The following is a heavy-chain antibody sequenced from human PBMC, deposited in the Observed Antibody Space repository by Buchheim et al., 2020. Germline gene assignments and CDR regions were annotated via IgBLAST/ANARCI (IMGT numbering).Heavy chain of an antibody. D-gene: IGHD3-10*01. Sequence: EVQLVESGGGLVQPGGSLRLSCAASGFTFSSYWMHWVRQAPGKGLVWVSRINSDGSSTSYADSVKGRFTISRDNAKNTLYLQMNSLRAEDTAVYYCAREWDTMVRGVDHLYYGMDVWGQGT. J-gene: IGHJ6*02. V-gene: IGHV3-74*01. CDR1: GFTFSSYW. CDR3: AREWDTMVRGVDHLYYGMDV. CDR2: INSDGSST.